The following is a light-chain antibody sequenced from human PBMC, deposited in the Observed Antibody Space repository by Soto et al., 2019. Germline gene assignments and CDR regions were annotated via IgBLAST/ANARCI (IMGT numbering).Light chain of an antibody. CDR1: QSVRSY. CDR3: QQRSNWPPMYT. CDR2: DAS. J-gene: IGKJ2*01. Sequence: EIVLTQSPATLSLSPGERATLSCRASQSVRSYLAWYQQKPGQAPSLLIYDASNRATGIPARFSGSGSGTDFTLTISSLEPEDSAVYYCQQRSNWPPMYTFGQGTKVDIK. V-gene: IGKV3-11*01.